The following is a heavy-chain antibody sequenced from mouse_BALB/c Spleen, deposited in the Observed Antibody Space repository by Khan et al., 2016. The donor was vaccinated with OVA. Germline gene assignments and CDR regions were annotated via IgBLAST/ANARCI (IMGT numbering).Heavy chain of an antibody. J-gene: IGHJ3*01. V-gene: IGHV1-4*01. D-gene: IGHD2-14*01. CDR3: VRDGAYHRNDGWFAY. Sequence: QVQLKQSGAELARPAASVKMSCKASGYTFTSYTIHWIHKTPGQGLEWIGYINLSNGYTNYNQKFTDKATLTTDKSSTTAYLQLSSLTSDDSAVYNCVRDGAYHRNDGWFAYWGQGTLVTVSA. CDR2: INLSNGYT. CDR1: GYTFTSYT.